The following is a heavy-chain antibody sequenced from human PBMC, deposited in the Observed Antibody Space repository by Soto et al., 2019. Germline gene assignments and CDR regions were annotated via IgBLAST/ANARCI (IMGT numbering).Heavy chain of an antibody. J-gene: IGHJ3*02. V-gene: IGHV1-46*01. CDR3: ATGEKIAVAGKLSGFDI. CDR1: GDTYTSYY. CDR2: FNPSGGGT. D-gene: IGHD6-19*01. Sequence: ASVKVSCKASGDTYTSYYIHWVRQAPGQGLGWMGTFNPSGGGTFYAQKFQGRVTMTGDTSTSTVYMELSSLRSEDTAVYYCATGEKIAVAGKLSGFDIWGQGTKVTVSS.